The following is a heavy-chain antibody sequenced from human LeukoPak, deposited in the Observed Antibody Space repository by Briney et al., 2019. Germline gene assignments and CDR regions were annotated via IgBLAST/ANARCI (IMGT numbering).Heavy chain of an antibody. CDR2: INHSGST. D-gene: IGHD3-22*01. CDR1: GGSFSGYY. Sequence: PSETLSLTCAVYGGSFSGYYWSWIRQPPGKGLEWIGEINHSGSTNYNPALKSRVTISVDTSKNQFSLKLSSVTAADTAVYYCARARQFHYYDSAGAFDIWGQGTMVTVSS. V-gene: IGHV4-34*01. CDR3: ARARQFHYYDSAGAFDI. J-gene: IGHJ3*02.